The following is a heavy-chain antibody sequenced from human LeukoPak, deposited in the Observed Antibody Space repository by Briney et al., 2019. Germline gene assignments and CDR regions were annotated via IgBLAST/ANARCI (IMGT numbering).Heavy chain of an antibody. Sequence: GGSLRLSCAASGFTFSSYAMSWVRQAPGKGLEWVSAISGSGGSTYYADSVKGRFTISRDNSKNTLHLQMNSLRAEDTAVYYCAKDLAYDYVWGSYLDWGQGTLVTVSS. D-gene: IGHD3-16*01. CDR1: GFTFSSYA. J-gene: IGHJ4*02. V-gene: IGHV3-23*01. CDR3: AKDLAYDYVWGSYLD. CDR2: ISGSGGST.